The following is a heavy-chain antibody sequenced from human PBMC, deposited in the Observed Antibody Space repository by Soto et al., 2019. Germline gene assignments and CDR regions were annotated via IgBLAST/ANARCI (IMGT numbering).Heavy chain of an antibody. CDR3: VATVTARTIDY. Sequence: PPETLSLTCAVYGGSFSGYYWSWIRQTPGKGLEWIGAISHSGSTNSNPSLESRVTISVDTSKNQFSLKLSSVTAADTAVYYCVATVTARTIDYRGQGTLVTVPS. J-gene: IGHJ4*02. CDR1: GGSFSGYY. D-gene: IGHD4-4*01. V-gene: IGHV4-34*01. CDR2: ISHSGST.